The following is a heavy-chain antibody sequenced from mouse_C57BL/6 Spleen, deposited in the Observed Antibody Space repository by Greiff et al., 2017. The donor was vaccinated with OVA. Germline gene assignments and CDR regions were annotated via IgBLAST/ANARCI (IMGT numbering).Heavy chain of an antibody. V-gene: IGHV1-64*01. CDR2: IHPNSGST. D-gene: IGHD2-5*01. CDR3: TTDYSNSCFGY. Sequence: VQLQQSGAELVKPGASVKLSCKASGYTFTSYWMHWVKQRPGQGLEWIGMIHPNSGSTNYNEKFKSKATLTVDKSSSTAYLQLSSLTSEDTAVYYCTTDYSNSCFGYWGQGTTLTVSS. J-gene: IGHJ2*01. CDR1: GYTFTSYW.